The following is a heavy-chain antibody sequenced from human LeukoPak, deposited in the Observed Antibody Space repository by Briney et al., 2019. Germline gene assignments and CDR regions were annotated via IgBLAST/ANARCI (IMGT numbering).Heavy chain of an antibody. CDR1: GYTFTSYY. Sequence: ASVTVSCKASGYTFTSYYMHWVRQAPGQGLEWMGIINPSGGSTSYAQKFRGRVTMTRYTSTSTVYMELSSLRSEDTAVYYCARDKEVADWRSVFDYWGQGTLVTVSS. CDR3: ARDKEVADWRSVFDY. V-gene: IGHV1-46*01. J-gene: IGHJ4*02. D-gene: IGHD6-19*01. CDR2: INPSGGST.